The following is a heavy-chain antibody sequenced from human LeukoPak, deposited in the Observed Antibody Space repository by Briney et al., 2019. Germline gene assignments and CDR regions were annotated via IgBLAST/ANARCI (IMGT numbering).Heavy chain of an antibody. V-gene: IGHV3-23*01. Sequence: GGSLRLSCAASGFTFSNFAMSWVRQAPGRGLEWVSAISDSSGLTYYADSVTGRFTISRDNSKNTLFLQMNSLRAEDTAVYYCARRGESASYGDYRFDYWGQGTLVTVSS. D-gene: IGHD4-17*01. J-gene: IGHJ4*02. CDR1: GFTFSNFA. CDR3: ARRGESASYGDYRFDY. CDR2: ISDSSGLT.